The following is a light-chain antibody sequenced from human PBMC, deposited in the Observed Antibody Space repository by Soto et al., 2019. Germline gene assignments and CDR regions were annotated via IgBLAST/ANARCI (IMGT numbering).Light chain of an antibody. V-gene: IGKV3-20*01. CDR2: GAS. Sequence: EIVLTQSPGTLSLSPGERATLSCRASQSVSNYLAWYQRKPGQAPRLLIYGASSRATGIPDRFSGSGSETDFTLTISRLEPEDFAVYYCHQYGGSPQTFGQGTKVDSK. J-gene: IGKJ1*01. CDR1: QSVSNY. CDR3: HQYGGSPQT.